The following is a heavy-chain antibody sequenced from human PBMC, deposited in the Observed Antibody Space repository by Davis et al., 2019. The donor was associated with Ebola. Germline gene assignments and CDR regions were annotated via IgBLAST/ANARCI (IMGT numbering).Heavy chain of an antibody. CDR2: MSSDESDEYDGRDK. CDR3: ATRRRMYCSANSCGGLDV. D-gene: IGHD2-2*01. CDR1: GFPFSDYA. V-gene: IGHV3-30*06. Sequence: PGGSLRLSCEASGFPFSDYAMHWVRQAPGKGLEWVAGMSSDESDEYDGRDKAYADSVQGRFTIRRDNSKNTVYLEMSSLRVEDTAVYYCATRRRMYCSANSCGGLDVWGQGTTVTVSS. J-gene: IGHJ6*02.